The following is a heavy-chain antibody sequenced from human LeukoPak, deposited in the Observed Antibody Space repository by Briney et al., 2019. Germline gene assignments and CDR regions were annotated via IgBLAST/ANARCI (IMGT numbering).Heavy chain of an antibody. V-gene: IGHV1-2*06. Sequence: ASVKVSCKASGYTLTDYYMHWVRQAPGQGLEWMGRINPNSGGTNYAQKFQGRVTMTRDTSISTVYMELSSLRSEDTAVYYCARDLYYDSSGYLYYWGQGTLVTVSS. D-gene: IGHD3-22*01. CDR1: GYTLTDYY. CDR2: INPNSGGT. CDR3: ARDLYYDSSGYLYY. J-gene: IGHJ4*02.